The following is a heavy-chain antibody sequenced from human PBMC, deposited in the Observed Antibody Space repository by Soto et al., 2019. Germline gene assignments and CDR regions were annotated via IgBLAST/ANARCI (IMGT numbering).Heavy chain of an antibody. CDR3: AKDRVIQLLPIWPDP. CDR1: GLSFSKYG. V-gene: IGHV3-30*18. J-gene: IGHJ5*02. Sequence: GGSLRLSCVASGLSFSKYGMHWVRQAPGKGLEWVAFVSSDGNNKYYADSVKGRFTISRDNSRNTVYLQVDSLRIDDTALYYCAKDRVIQLLPIWPDPWGQGTLVTVSS. D-gene: IGHD1-1*01. CDR2: VSSDGNNK.